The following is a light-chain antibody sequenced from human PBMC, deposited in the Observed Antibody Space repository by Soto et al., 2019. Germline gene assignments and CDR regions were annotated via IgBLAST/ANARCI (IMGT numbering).Light chain of an antibody. Sequence: QCVLAQLASVAESPGLSITITCTDTSSDVGDFNSVSWYQLRPGTAANLILYDGVDRHSGVSYRFSGSKSGNTASLTISGLQAADEADYFCSSYTSTMTNVFVSGTKVTVL. CDR2: DGV. V-gene: IGLV2-14*03. CDR3: SSYTSTMTNV. J-gene: IGLJ1*01. CDR1: SSDVGDFNS.